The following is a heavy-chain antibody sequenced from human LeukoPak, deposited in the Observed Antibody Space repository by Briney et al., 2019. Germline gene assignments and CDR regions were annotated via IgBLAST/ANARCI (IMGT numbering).Heavy chain of an antibody. CDR2: ISSNGGST. V-gene: IGHV3-64*01. D-gene: IGHD6-13*01. Sequence: GGSLRLSCAASGFTFSSYAMHWVRQAPGKGLEYVSAISSNGGSTYYANSVKGRFTISRDNSKNTLYLQMGSLRAEDMAVYYCARVGHSSSWTGAFDIWGQGTMVTVSS. CDR1: GFTFSSYA. CDR3: ARVGHSSSWTGAFDI. J-gene: IGHJ3*02.